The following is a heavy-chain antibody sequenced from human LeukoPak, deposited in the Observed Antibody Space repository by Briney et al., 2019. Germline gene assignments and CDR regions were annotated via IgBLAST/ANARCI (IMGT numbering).Heavy chain of an antibody. J-gene: IGHJ6*02. CDR1: GYTFSSYW. CDR2: IDTDGSIT. CDR3: AKGTQWLVRLDV. V-gene: IGHV3-74*01. D-gene: IGHD6-19*01. Sequence: GGSLRLSCAASGYTFSSYWMHWVRQAPGKGLVWVSRIDTDGSITSYADSVKGRFTISRDNSKNTLYLQMNSLRAEDTAVYYCAKGTQWLVRLDVWGQGTTVTVSS.